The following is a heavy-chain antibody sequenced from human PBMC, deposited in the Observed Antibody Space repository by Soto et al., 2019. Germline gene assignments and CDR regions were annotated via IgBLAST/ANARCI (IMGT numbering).Heavy chain of an antibody. J-gene: IGHJ4*02. D-gene: IGHD5-18*01. V-gene: IGHV3-23*01. Sequence: EVQLLESGGVLVQPGGSLRLSCAASGFTFSSYAMSWVRQAPGKGLEWVSAISGSGGSTYYADSVKGRFTISRDNSKNTLYLQMNSLRDEDTAVYYCAKGRGYSYGYIDYWGQGTLGTVPS. CDR3: AKGRGYSYGYIDY. CDR1: GFTFSSYA. CDR2: ISGSGGST.